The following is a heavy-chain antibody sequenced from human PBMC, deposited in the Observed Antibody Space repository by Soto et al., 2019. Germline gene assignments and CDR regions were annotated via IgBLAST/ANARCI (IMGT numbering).Heavy chain of an antibody. V-gene: IGHV1-18*01. CDR3: ASEAPTILSRNSRFDP. CDR2: MNPNSGNT. Sequence: GASVKVSCKASGYTFTSYDINWVRQATGQGLEWMGWMNPNSGNTNYAQKLRGRVTVTTDTSTSTAYMELRSLRSDDTAVYYCASEAPTILSRNSRFDPWGQGTLVTVSS. CDR1: GYTFTSYD. D-gene: IGHD2-2*01. J-gene: IGHJ5*02.